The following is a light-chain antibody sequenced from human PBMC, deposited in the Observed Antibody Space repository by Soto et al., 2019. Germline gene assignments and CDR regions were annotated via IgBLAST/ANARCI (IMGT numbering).Light chain of an antibody. CDR1: QGVSSAY. CDR2: DVS. J-gene: IGKJ1*01. CDR3: LQYQNLGE. Sequence: IVLTQSPGTLSLSPGERATLSCRASQGVSSAYLAWYQQKPGQAPRLLIYDVSSRATGIPDRFSGSGSGTDFTLTISSLQPEDFTVYSCLQYQNLGEFGQGTKWIS. V-gene: IGKV3-20*01.